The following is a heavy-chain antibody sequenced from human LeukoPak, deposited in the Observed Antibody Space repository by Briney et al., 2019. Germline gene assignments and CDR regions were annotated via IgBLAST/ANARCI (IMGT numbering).Heavy chain of an antibody. D-gene: IGHD2-2*01. J-gene: IGHJ4*02. CDR2: INHSGST. CDR3: ARRDKYQLLNFDY. Sequence: SETLSLTCAVYGGSFSGYYWSWIRQPPGKGLEWIGEINHSGSTNYNPSLKSRVTISVDTSNNQFSLKLSSVTAADTAVYYCARRDKYQLLNFDYWGQGTLVTVSS. CDR1: GGSFSGYY. V-gene: IGHV4-34*01.